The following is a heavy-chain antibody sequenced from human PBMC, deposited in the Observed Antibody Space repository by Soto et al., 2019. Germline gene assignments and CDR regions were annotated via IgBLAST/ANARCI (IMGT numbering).Heavy chain of an antibody. Sequence: PGGSLRLSCAASGFTFSSYAMHWVRQAPGKGLEWVAVISYDGSNKYYADSVKGRFTISRDNSKNTLYLQMNSLRAEDTAVHYCARTSRTDNYWGQGTLVTVSS. CDR1: GFTFSSYA. D-gene: IGHD2-15*01. CDR3: ARTSRTDNY. CDR2: ISYDGSNK. J-gene: IGHJ4*02. V-gene: IGHV3-30-3*01.